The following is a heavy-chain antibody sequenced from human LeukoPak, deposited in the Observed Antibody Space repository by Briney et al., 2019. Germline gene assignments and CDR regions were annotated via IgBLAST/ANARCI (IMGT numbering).Heavy chain of an antibody. Sequence: SETLSLTCAVYGGSFSGYYWSWIRQPPGKGLEWIGEINHSGSTYYNPSLKSRVTISVDTSKNQFSLKLSSVTAADTAVYYCARHRSVEMATDFDYWGQGTLVTVSS. D-gene: IGHD5-24*01. J-gene: IGHJ4*02. CDR3: ARHRSVEMATDFDY. V-gene: IGHV4-34*01. CDR2: INHSGST. CDR1: GGSFSGYY.